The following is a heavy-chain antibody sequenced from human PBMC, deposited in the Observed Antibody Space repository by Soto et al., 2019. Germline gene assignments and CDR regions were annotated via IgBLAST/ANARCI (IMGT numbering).Heavy chain of an antibody. D-gene: IGHD2-15*01. Sequence: EVQLVESGGGLVKPGGSLRLSCAASGFSFSSYSMNWVRQAPGKGLAWVSYISSSASHINYADSVKGRFTISRDNAKKPLYWQRNSLRAGTRACIYGARGYQGYCGGGTFYGLAPGGQGPLVTVSS. CDR2: ISSSASHI. CDR1: GFSFSSYS. J-gene: IGHJ5*02. CDR3: ARGYQGYCGGGTFYGLAP. V-gene: IGHV3-21*04.